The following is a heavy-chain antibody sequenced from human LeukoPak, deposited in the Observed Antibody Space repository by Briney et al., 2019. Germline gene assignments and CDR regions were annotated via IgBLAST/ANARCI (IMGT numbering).Heavy chain of an antibody. J-gene: IGHJ4*02. V-gene: IGHV3-48*01. D-gene: IGHD3-22*01. CDR1: GFTFSGYS. CDR3: ARLSSPRYVSSGYYCGTDY. Sequence: GGSLRLSCAASGFTFSGYSTNWVRQAPGKGLEWVSYIISGSSTIYYADSVKGRFTISRDNAKNSLYLQMNSLRAEDTAVYYCARLSSPRYVSSGYYCGTDYWGQGSLVTVSS. CDR2: IISGSSTI.